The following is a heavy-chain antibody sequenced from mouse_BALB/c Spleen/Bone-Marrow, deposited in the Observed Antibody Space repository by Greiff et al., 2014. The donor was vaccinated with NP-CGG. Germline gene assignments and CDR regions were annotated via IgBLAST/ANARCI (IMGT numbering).Heavy chain of an antibody. Sequence: DVQLVESGGGLVQPGASLRLSCTTSGFTFTDYFMTWVRQPPGKALEWLGFIRNKPNGYTTEYYPSVKGRFTISRDNSQGILYLQMNTLRAEDSAIYYCARDYSGYFDFWGQGTTLTVSS. CDR1: GFTFTDYF. CDR2: IRNKPNGYTT. D-gene: IGHD5-1*01. J-gene: IGHJ2*01. CDR3: ARDYSGYFDF. V-gene: IGHV7-3*02.